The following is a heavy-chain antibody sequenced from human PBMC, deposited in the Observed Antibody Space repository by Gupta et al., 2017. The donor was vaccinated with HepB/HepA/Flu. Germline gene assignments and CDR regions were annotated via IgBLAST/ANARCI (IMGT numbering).Heavy chain of an antibody. Sequence: QLQLQESGTGLVKPSETLSLKCSVSGGSISSNYFWGWIRQPPGKGLEWIGSIYYSGNTEYNPSLKSRVTISLDTSKNQFSLHLSSVTAADTAVYYCARRRDDYGNYYDYWGQGTLVTVSS. CDR1: GGSISSNYF. CDR2: IYYSGNT. D-gene: IGHD4-17*01. V-gene: IGHV4-39*01. CDR3: ARRRDDYGNYYDY. J-gene: IGHJ4*02.